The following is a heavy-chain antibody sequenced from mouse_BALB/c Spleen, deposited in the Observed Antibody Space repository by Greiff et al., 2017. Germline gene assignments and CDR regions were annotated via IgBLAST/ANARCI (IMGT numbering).Heavy chain of an antibody. CDR2: ISYSGST. CDR1: GYSITSDYA. Sequence: EVKLQESGPGLVKPSQSLSLTCTVTGYSITSDYAWNWIRQFPGNKLEWMGYISYSGSTSYNPSLKSRISITRDTSKNQFFLQLNSVTTEDTATYYCARGELHFDYWGQGTTLTVSS. CDR3: ARGELHFDY. J-gene: IGHJ2*01. V-gene: IGHV3-2*02.